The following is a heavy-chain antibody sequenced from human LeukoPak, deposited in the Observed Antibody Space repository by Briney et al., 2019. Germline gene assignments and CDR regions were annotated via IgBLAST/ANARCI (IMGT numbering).Heavy chain of an antibody. V-gene: IGHV4-61*02. Sequence: KPSQTLSLICTVSGGSISSGSYYWSWIRQPAGKGLERIGRIYTSGSTNYNPSLKSRVTISVDTSKNQFSLKLSSVTAADTAVYYCARRPAYYDFWSRSDAFDIWGQGTMVTVSS. CDR2: IYTSGST. CDR3: ARRPAYYDFWSRSDAFDI. CDR1: GGSISSGSYY. J-gene: IGHJ3*02. D-gene: IGHD3-3*01.